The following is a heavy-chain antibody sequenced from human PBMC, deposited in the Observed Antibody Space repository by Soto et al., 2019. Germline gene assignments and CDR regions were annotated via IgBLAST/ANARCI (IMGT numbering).Heavy chain of an antibody. CDR1: GFTFINYA. Sequence: EVQLLESGGGLVQPGGSLRLSCAASGFTFINYAMIWVRQAPGKGLEWVSTISGGGDGTYYADSVKGHFTISRDNSKNLLFLQMSSLRAEDTAIYYCAKKGLGSLKTFCSNSDCHYAFDLWGQGTVVTVSS. CDR2: ISGGGDGT. D-gene: IGHD2-8*01. J-gene: IGHJ3*01. CDR3: AKKGLGSLKTFCSNSDCHYAFDL. V-gene: IGHV3-23*01.